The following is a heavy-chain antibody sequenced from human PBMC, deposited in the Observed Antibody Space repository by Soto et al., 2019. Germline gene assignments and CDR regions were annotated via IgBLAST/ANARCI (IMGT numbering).Heavy chain of an antibody. CDR3: AGGPGVARNY. D-gene: IGHD5-12*01. V-gene: IGHV4-59*12. Sequence: PSETLSLTCTVSGGSINSYYWSWIRQPPGKGLEWIGYIYYSGSTNYNPSLKSRVTMSVDTSKNQFSLKLSSVTAADTAVYYCAGGPGVARNYWGQGTLVTVSS. CDR1: GGSINSYY. J-gene: IGHJ4*02. CDR2: IYYSGST.